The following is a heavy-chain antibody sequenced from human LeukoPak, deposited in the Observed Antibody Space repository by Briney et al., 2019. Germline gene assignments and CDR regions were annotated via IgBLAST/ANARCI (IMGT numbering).Heavy chain of an antibody. CDR2: INPNSGGA. Sequence: ASVKVSCKTSGYTFTGYYIQWVRQAPGQGLEWMGWINPNSGGASYVQEFQGRVTMTSDTSISTAYMELSSLRSDDTAVYYSARDSRNYYDSRGGGDEAFDIWGQGTMVTVSS. CDR1: GYTFTGYY. V-gene: IGHV1-2*02. D-gene: IGHD3-22*01. J-gene: IGHJ3*02. CDR3: ARDSRNYYDSRGGGDEAFDI.